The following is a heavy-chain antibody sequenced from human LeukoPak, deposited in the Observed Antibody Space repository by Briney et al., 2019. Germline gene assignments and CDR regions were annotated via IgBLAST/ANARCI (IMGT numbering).Heavy chain of an antibody. CDR2: LYYSGST. CDR1: GGSFSTNSNY. CDR3: ATLLYSGRNDDY. Sequence: PSETLSLTYTVSGGSFSTNSNYWGWIRQPPGKGLEWIGRLYYSGSTYYNPSLKSRVTISVDTSKTQFSLKLSSVTAADTAVYYCATLLYSGRNDDYWGQGTLVTVSS. V-gene: IGHV4-39*01. D-gene: IGHD1-26*01. J-gene: IGHJ4*02.